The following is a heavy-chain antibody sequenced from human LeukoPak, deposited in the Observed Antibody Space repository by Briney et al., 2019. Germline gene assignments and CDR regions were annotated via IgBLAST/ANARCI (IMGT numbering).Heavy chain of an antibody. V-gene: IGHV4-30-4*08. D-gene: IGHD5-24*01. J-gene: IGHJ6*03. CDR2: IYYSGST. Sequence: SETLSLTCTVSGGSFSSGDYYWSWIGQPPGKALAWLGYIYYSGSTYYNPSLKSRVTISVDTSKNQFSLKLSSVTAADTAVYYCARGVDGYSYYYMDVWGKGTTVTVSS. CDR3: ARGVDGYSYYYMDV. CDR1: GGSFSSGDYY.